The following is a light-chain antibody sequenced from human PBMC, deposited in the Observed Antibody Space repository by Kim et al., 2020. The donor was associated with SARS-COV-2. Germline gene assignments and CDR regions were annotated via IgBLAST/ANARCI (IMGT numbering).Light chain of an antibody. V-gene: IGLV3-1*01. J-gene: IGLJ2*01. CDR2: QDS. CDR3: QAWDSSTVV. CDR1: KLGYKY. Sequence: VSPGQTASLTCSGDKLGYKYACWYQPKPGQSPVLVLYQDSQRPSGIPERFSGSNSGNTATLTISGTQAMDESDYYCQAWDSSTVVFGGGTQLTVL.